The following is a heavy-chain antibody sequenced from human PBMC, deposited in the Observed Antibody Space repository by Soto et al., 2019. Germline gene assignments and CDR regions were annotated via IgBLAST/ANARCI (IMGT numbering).Heavy chain of an antibody. V-gene: IGHV1-69*06. D-gene: IGHD2-8*01. J-gene: IGHJ6*02. CDR2: IIPIFGTA. CDR1: GGTFSSYS. CDR3: ARDCTPYYYGMDV. Sequence: SVKVSCKASGGTFSSYSISWVRQAPGQGLEWMGGIIPIFGTANYAQKFQGRVTITADKSTSTAYMELSSLRSEDTAVYYCARDCTPYYYGMDVWGQGTTVTVSS.